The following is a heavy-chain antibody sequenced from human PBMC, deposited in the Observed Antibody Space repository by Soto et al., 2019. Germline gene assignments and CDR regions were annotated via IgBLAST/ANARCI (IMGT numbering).Heavy chain of an antibody. CDR3: ARMESFGSLNWFDP. V-gene: IGHV1-8*02. CDR2: TNPGSGDT. D-gene: IGHD5-18*01. Sequence: ASVKVSCKASGYTFTNNDVSWVRQATGQGLEWIGWTNPGSGDTGYAQKFQGRVTMTRDISIATAYMELNSLTSEDTAIYYCARMESFGSLNWFDPWGQGTLVTVSS. CDR1: GYTFTNND. J-gene: IGHJ5*02.